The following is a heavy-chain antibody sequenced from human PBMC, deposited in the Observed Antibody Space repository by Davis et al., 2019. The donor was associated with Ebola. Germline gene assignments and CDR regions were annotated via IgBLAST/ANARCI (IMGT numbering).Heavy chain of an antibody. CDR3: ARGSSTKYYYDSSGYLDP. J-gene: IGHJ5*02. D-gene: IGHD3-22*01. CDR1: GYTFTGYY. CDR2: INPNSGGT. V-gene: IGHV1-2*05. Sequence: AASVKVSCKASGYTFTGYYIHWVRQAPGQGREWMGRINPNSGGTNYAQKFQGRVTMTRDTSISTAYMELSRLRSDDTVVYYCARGSSTKYYYDSSGYLDPWGQGTLVTVSS.